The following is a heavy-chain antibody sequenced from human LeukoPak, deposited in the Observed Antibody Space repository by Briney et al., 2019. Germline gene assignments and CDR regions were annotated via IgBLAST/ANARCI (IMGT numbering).Heavy chain of an antibody. CDR1: GASIDSNY. V-gene: IGHV4-59*08. CDR3: ARHHSTTHPGRYCFDP. Sequence: PSETLSLTCTVSGASIDSNYWSWIRQPPGRGLEWIGYTYKSESTNYNPSLKSRVTISVDTSKNQFSLRLTSVTAADTAVYYSARHHSTTHPGRYCFDPWGQGTLVTVSS. J-gene: IGHJ5*02. D-gene: IGHD2/OR15-2a*01. CDR2: TYKSEST.